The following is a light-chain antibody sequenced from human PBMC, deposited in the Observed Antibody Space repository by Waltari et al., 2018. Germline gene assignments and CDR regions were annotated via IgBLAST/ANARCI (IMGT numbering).Light chain of an antibody. CDR3: QQYYSTPGLT. J-gene: IGKJ4*01. Sequence: DIVMTQSPESLAVSLGERATINCKSSQSVLYSSNNKNYLAWYQQKPGQPPKLLIYWASTRESGVPDRFSGSGSGTDFTLTISSLQAEDVAVYYCQQYYSTPGLTFGGGTKVEIK. CDR2: WAS. V-gene: IGKV4-1*01. CDR1: QSVLYSSNNKNY.